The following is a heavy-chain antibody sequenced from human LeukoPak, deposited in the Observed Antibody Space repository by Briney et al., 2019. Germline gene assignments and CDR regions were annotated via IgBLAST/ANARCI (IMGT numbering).Heavy chain of an antibody. V-gene: IGHV3-23*01. CDR1: GFTFSSYA. Sequence: PGGSLRLSCAASGFTFSSYAMSWVRQAPGKGLEWASAISGSGGSTYYADSVKGRFTISRDNSKNTLYLQMNSLRAEDTAVYYSYSFADFQGPYYMDVWGKGTTVTVSS. J-gene: IGHJ6*03. CDR2: ISGSGGST. CDR3: YSFADFQGPYYMDV. D-gene: IGHD2-15*01.